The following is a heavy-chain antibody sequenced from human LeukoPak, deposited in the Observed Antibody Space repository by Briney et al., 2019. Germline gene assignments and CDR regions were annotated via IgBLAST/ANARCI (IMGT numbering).Heavy chain of an antibody. CDR1: GFTFSEHW. D-gene: IGHD3-10*01. Sequence: GGSLRLSCAASGFTFSEHWMHWVRHAPGKGRVWVSRINGAGSQTTYADSVKGRFNISRDNAKKTLYLQMNSLRAEDMAVYYCSRDRVLGSGSTDCWGQGTLVTVSS. CDR2: INGAGSQT. J-gene: IGHJ4*02. CDR3: SRDRVLGSGSTDC. V-gene: IGHV3-74*01.